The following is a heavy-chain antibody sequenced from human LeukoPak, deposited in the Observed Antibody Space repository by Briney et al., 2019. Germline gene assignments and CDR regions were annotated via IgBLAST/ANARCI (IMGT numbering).Heavy chain of an antibody. CDR2: INWNGGRT. Sequence: GSLRLSCAASGFTFDDYGMSWVRHAPGKGLEWVSGINWNGGRTGYADSVKGRFTISRDNAKNSLYLQMNSLRAEDTALYYCARDRGGYDWVFDYWGQGTLVTVSS. D-gene: IGHD5-12*01. J-gene: IGHJ4*02. CDR1: GFTFDDYG. V-gene: IGHV3-20*04. CDR3: ARDRGGYDWVFDY.